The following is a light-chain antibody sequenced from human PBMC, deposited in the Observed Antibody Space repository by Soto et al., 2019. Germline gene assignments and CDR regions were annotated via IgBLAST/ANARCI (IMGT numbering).Light chain of an antibody. CDR3: QQYSPLPTT. CDR2: GAS. Sequence: EIVLTQFPGALSLSPGERVTLSCRASQTVSNTYLAWYQQKSGQAPKFLIYGASNRATGIPDRFSGSGSGTDFTLTISRLEPEEFAVYYCQQYSPLPTTFGGGTKVEIK. V-gene: IGKV3-20*01. J-gene: IGKJ4*01. CDR1: QTVSNTY.